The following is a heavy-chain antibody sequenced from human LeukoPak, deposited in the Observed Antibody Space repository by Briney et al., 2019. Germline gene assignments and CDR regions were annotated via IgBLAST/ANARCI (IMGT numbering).Heavy chain of an antibody. CDR1: GGSISSYY. CDR3: ARYSWHTYYYYGMDV. CDR2: IYYSGST. J-gene: IGHJ6*02. V-gene: IGHV4-59*01. D-gene: IGHD2-15*01. Sequence: SETLSLTCTVSGGSISSYYWSWIRQPPGKGLEWIGYIYYSGSTNYNPSLKSRFPISVHTSKSQFSLMLCSVTAADTAVYYCARYSWHTYYYYGMDVWGQGTTVTVSS.